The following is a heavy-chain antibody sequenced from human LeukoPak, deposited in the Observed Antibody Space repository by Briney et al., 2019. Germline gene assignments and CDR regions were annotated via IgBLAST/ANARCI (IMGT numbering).Heavy chain of an antibody. V-gene: IGHV4-34*01. J-gene: IGHJ5*02. Sequence: SETLSLTCAVYGGSFSGYYWSWIRQPPGKGLEWIGEINHSGSTNYNPSLKSRVTISVDTSKNQFSLKLSSVTAADTAVYYCASGYGSWSENNWFDPWGQGTLVTVSS. CDR1: GGSFSGYY. CDR3: ASGYGSWSENNWFDP. D-gene: IGHD3-10*01. CDR2: INHSGST.